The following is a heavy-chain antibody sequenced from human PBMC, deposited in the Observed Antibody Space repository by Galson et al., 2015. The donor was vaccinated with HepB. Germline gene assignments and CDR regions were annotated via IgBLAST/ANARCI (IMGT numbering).Heavy chain of an antibody. CDR3: TTAVAGTDDAFDI. D-gene: IGHD6-19*01. CDR1: GFTFSNAW. Sequence: SLRLSCAASGFTFSNAWISWVRQAPGKGLEWVGRIKSKTDRGTTDYATPVRGRFTISRDDSKNTLYLQMNSLTTEDTAVYYCTTAVAGTDDAFDIWGQGTMLTVSS. J-gene: IGHJ3*02. V-gene: IGHV3-15*01. CDR2: IKSKTDRGTT.